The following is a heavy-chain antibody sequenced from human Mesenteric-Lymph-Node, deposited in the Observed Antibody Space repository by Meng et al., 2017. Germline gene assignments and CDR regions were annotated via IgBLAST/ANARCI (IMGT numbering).Heavy chain of an antibody. CDR3: ARRYGASAYNWFDP. Sequence: QVHLQQWGGGVVKPSETLSLTCAVYGGSFSGYYWSWIRQPPGKGLEWIGEINHSGSTNYNPSLKSRVTISVDTSKNQFSLKLSSVTAADTAVYYCARRYGASAYNWFDPWGQGTLVTVSS. CDR1: GGSFSGYY. V-gene: IGHV4-34*01. D-gene: IGHD4-17*01. J-gene: IGHJ5*02. CDR2: INHSGST.